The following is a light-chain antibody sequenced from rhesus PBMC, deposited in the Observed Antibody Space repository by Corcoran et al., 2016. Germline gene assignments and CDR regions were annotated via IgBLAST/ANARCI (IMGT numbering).Light chain of an antibody. CDR1: QGINKE. V-gene: IGKV1-94*01. Sequence: DIQMTQSPSSLSASVGDRVTVTCRASQGINKELSWYQQKPGKAPTLLIYAASSFPTGASSRFSGSGSGTEFTLTISSLQPEDVATYYWQQDYNTPYSFGQGTKVEIK. CDR2: AAS. CDR3: QQDYNTPYS. J-gene: IGKJ2*01.